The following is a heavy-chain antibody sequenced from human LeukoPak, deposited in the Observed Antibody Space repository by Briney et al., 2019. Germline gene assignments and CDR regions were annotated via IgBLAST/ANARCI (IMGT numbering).Heavy chain of an antibody. J-gene: IGHJ4*02. CDR2: IYSGGST. CDR1: GFTVSSNY. CDR3: AKGDWRTRSPFDY. Sequence: GGSLRLSCAASGFTVSSNYMSWVRQAPGKGLEWVSVIYSGGSTYYADSVKGRFTISRDNSKNTLYLQMNSLRAEDTAVYYCAKGDWRTRSPFDYWGQGTLVTVSS. D-gene: IGHD3/OR15-3a*01. V-gene: IGHV3-53*05.